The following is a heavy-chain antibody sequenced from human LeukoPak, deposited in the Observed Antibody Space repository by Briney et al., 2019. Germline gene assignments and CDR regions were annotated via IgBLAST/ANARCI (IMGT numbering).Heavy chain of an antibody. CDR1: GGSISSYY. CDR2: IYTSGST. CDR3: ARDLEYYDFWSGYYPGAFDI. Sequence: SETLSLTCTVSGGSISSYYWSWIRQPAGKGLDWIGRIYTSGSTNYNPSLKSRVTMSVDTSKNQFSLKLSSVTAADTAVYYCARDLEYYDFWSGYYPGAFDIWGQGTMVTVSS. V-gene: IGHV4-4*07. D-gene: IGHD3-3*01. J-gene: IGHJ3*02.